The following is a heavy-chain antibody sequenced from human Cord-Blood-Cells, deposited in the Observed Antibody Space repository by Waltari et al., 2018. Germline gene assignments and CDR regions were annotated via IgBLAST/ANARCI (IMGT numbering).Heavy chain of an antibody. D-gene: IGHD6-13*01. CDR3: ARGGIFRIAAAGEYFQH. CDR2: INHSGST. V-gene: IGHV4-34*01. CDR1: VGSFSGYY. Sequence: QVQLQQWGAALLKPSETLSLTCAAYVGSFSGYYWSWVRQPPGKGLEWIGEINHSGSTNYNPSLKSRVTISVDTSKDRFSLKLSSVTAADTAVYYCARGGIFRIAAAGEYFQHWGQGTLVTVSS. J-gene: IGHJ1*01.